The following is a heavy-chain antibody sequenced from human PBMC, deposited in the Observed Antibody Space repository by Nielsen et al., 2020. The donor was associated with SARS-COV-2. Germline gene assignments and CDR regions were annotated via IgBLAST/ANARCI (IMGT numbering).Heavy chain of an antibody. Sequence: GESLKISCAASGFTFSSYAMHWVRQAPGTGLEWVAVISYDGSNKYYADSVKGRFTISRDNAKNSLYLQMNSLRAEDTAVYYCARGGYSYGGDAFDIWGQGTMVTVSS. CDR3: ARGGYSYGGDAFDI. D-gene: IGHD5-18*01. V-gene: IGHV3-30-3*01. CDR1: GFTFSSYA. CDR2: ISYDGSNK. J-gene: IGHJ3*02.